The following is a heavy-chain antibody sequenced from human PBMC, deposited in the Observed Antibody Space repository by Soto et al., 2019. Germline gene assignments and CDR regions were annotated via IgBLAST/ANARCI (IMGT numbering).Heavy chain of an antibody. CDR1: GGTFSSYA. V-gene: IGHV1-69*12. CDR3: ASHYDSSSYYYYYGMDV. J-gene: IGHJ6*02. CDR2: IIPIFGTA. Sequence: QVQLVQSGAEVKKPGSSVKVSCKASGGTFSSYAISWVRQAPGQGLEWMGGIIPIFGTADYAQKFQGRVTITADESPSTAYMELSSLRSEDTAVYYCASHYDSSSYYYYYGMDVWGQGTTVTVSS. D-gene: IGHD3-22*01.